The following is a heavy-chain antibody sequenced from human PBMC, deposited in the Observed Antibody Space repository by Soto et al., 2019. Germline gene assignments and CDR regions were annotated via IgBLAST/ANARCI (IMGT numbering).Heavy chain of an antibody. D-gene: IGHD5-18*01. Sequence: SETLSLTCAVSGGSISSGGYSWSWIRQPPGKGLEWIGYIYHSGSTYYNPSLKSRVTISVDRSKNQFSLKLSSVTAADTAVYYCARDRGYSYGYFDPWGQGTLVTVSP. CDR3: ARDRGYSYGYFDP. V-gene: IGHV4-30-2*01. J-gene: IGHJ5*02. CDR2: IYHSGST. CDR1: GGSISSGGYS.